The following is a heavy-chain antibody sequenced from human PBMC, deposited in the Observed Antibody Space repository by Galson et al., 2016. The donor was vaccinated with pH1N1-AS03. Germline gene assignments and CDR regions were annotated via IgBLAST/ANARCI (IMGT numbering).Heavy chain of an antibody. CDR3: ARHVSGSYPNNLDY. V-gene: IGHV4-39*07. D-gene: IGHD1-26*01. J-gene: IGHJ4*02. CDR1: GDSINSSPYY. CDR2: IYYRGAT. Sequence: SETLSLTCTVSGDSINSSPYYWGLIRQPPGKGLEWIGTIYYRGATYYSPSLKSRVTISIDTSKNQFSLNLRSVTAADTAVYYCARHVSGSYPNNLDYWGQGTLVIVSS.